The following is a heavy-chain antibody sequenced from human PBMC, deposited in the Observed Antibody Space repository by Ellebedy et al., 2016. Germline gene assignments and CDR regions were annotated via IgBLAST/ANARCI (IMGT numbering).Heavy chain of an antibody. Sequence: SETLSLTXTVSGGSISSGSYYWSWIRQPAGKGLEWIGRIYTSGSTNYNPSLKSRVTMSVDTSKNQFSLKLSSVTAADTAVYYCARTTVTTVFLTRYPSRSLDPWGQGTLVTVSS. D-gene: IGHD4-11*01. V-gene: IGHV4-61*02. J-gene: IGHJ5*02. CDR2: IYTSGST. CDR1: GGSISSGSYY. CDR3: ARTTVTTVFLTRYPSRSLDP.